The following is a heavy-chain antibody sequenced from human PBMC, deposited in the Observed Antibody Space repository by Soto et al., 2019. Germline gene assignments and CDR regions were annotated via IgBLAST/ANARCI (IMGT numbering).Heavy chain of an antibody. CDR1: GGSISSGGYS. D-gene: IGHD3-22*01. Sequence: PSETLSLTCAVSGGSISSGGYSWSWIRQPPGKGLEWIGYIYHSGSTYYNPSLKSRVTISVDRSKNQFSLKLSSVTAADTAVYFCERHSIWLLLSDYWGQGSLVTVSS. CDR2: IYHSGST. V-gene: IGHV4-30-2*01. CDR3: ERHSIWLLLSDY. J-gene: IGHJ4*02.